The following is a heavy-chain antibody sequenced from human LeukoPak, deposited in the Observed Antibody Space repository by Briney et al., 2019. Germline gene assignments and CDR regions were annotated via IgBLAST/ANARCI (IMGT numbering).Heavy chain of an antibody. CDR2: IYYSGST. D-gene: IGHD3-10*01. Sequence: SETLSLTCTVSGGSISSSSYYWGWIRQPPGKGLEWIGSIYYSGSTYYNPSLKSRVTISVDTSKYQFSLKLSSVTAADTAVYYCARTLWFGELLSHFDYWGQETLVTVSS. CDR1: GGSISSSSYY. CDR3: ARTLWFGELLSHFDY. V-gene: IGHV4-39*07. J-gene: IGHJ4*02.